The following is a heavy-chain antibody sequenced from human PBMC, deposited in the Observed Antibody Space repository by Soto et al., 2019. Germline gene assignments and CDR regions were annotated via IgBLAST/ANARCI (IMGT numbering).Heavy chain of an antibody. V-gene: IGHV3-7*05. Sequence: EVQLVESGGGLVQPGGSLRLSCAASGFTFSSYWMSWVRQAPGKGLEWVANIKQDGSEKYYVDSVEGRFTISRDNAKNSLYLQMNSLRAEDTAVYYCASRDITMVRGVYYYYGMDVWGQGTTVTVSS. J-gene: IGHJ6*02. CDR1: GFTFSSYW. D-gene: IGHD3-10*01. CDR3: ASRDITMVRGVYYYYGMDV. CDR2: IKQDGSEK.